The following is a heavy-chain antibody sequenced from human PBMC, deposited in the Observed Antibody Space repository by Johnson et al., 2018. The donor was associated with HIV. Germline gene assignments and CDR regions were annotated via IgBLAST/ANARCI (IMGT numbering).Heavy chain of an antibody. CDR1: GFTFDDYG. Sequence: QVQLVESGGGVVRPGGSLRLSCAASGFTFDDYGMSWVHQAPGKGLEWVAVISYDGSNKYYADSVKGRFTISRDNSKNTLYLQMNSLRAEDTAVYYCARGDVGAFDIWGQGTMVTVSS. J-gene: IGHJ3*02. V-gene: IGHV3-30*03. D-gene: IGHD1-26*01. CDR2: ISYDGSNK. CDR3: ARGDVGAFDI.